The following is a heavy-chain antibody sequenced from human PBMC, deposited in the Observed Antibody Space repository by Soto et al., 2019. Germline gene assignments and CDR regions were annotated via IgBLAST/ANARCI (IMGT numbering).Heavy chain of an antibody. J-gene: IGHJ6*02. Sequence: QVQLVESGGGLAKPGGSLRLSCAASGFTFSDYYMSWIRQAPGKGLAWISYIVSGSTYTNYADSVKGRFTISRDNAKESLYLEMNSLRAEDTVVYYCARVDGESRMDVWDQGTTVSVAS. CDR2: IVSGSTYT. D-gene: IGHD2-21*01. CDR3: ARVDGESRMDV. CDR1: GFTFSDYY. V-gene: IGHV3-11*06.